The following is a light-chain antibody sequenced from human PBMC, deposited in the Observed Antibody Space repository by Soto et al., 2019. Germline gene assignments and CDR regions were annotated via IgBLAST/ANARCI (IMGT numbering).Light chain of an antibody. V-gene: IGLV1-44*01. CDR3: ATWDDSLNGWV. J-gene: IGLJ3*02. CDR2: NNN. Sequence: QLVLTQPPSASGTPGQRVTISCSGSRSNIGSNTVNWYQQLPGTAPKLLIYNNNQWPSGVPDRFSGSKSGTSASLAISGLQSEDEADYYCATWDDSLNGWVFGGGTKLTVL. CDR1: RSNIGSNT.